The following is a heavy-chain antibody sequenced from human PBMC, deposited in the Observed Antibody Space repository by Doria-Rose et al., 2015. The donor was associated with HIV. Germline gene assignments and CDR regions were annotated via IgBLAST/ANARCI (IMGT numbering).Heavy chain of an antibody. V-gene: IGHV2-26*01. CDR3: ARIKSSRWYHKYYFDF. Sequence: SGPVLVKPTETPTLTCTVSGVSLSSPGMGVSWIRQPPGKALEWLANIFSDDERSYKTSLKSRLTISRGPSKSQVVLTMTDMDPVDTATYYCARIKSSRWYHKYYFDFWGQGTLVIVSA. D-gene: IGHD6-13*01. J-gene: IGHJ4*02. CDR1: GVSLSSPGMG. CDR2: IFSDDER.